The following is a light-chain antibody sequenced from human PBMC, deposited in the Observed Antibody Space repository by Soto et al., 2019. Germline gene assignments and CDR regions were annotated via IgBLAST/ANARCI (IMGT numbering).Light chain of an antibody. CDR1: SSDVGSYNL. Sequence: QSALTQPASVSGSPGQSITISCTGTSSDVGSYNLVSWYQQHPDKAPKLMIYEDTKRPSGVSNRFSGSKSGNTASLTLSGLQAEDEADYYCCSYAGSTSLLFGGGTKVTV. CDR2: EDT. CDR3: CSYAGSTSLL. V-gene: IGLV2-23*02. J-gene: IGLJ2*01.